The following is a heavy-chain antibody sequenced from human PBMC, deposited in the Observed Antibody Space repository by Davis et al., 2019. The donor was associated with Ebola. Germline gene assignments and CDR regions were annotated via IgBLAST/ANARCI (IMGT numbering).Heavy chain of an antibody. J-gene: IGHJ4*02. CDR3: ARDSVATIGILGWPTPDY. CDR1: GFTFSSNW. D-gene: IGHD5-12*01. CDR2: IKQDGSEK. V-gene: IGHV3-7*03. Sequence: GESLKISCAASGFTFSSNWMSWVRQAPGKGLEWVADIKQDGSEKYYVDSVKGRFTISRDNAKNSLYLQMNSLRAEDTAVYYCARDSVATIGILGWPTPDYWGQGTLVTVSS.